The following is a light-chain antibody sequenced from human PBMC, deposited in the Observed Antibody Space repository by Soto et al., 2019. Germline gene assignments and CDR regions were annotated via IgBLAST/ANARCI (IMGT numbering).Light chain of an antibody. Sequence: QSVLTPPASVSGSPGQSIAISCTGSSSDVGSYNLVSWYQQHPGTAPKLMIYEVSKRPSGVSNRFSGSKSGNTASLTISGLQAEDEADYSCCSYAGSSTFGPYVFGTGTKVTV. CDR1: SSDVGSYNL. V-gene: IGLV2-23*02. CDR3: CSYAGSSTFGPYV. CDR2: EVS. J-gene: IGLJ1*01.